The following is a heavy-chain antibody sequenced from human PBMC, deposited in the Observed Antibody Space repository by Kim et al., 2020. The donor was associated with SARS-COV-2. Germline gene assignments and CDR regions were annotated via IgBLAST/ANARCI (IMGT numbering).Heavy chain of an antibody. CDR3: ARRPGSYYCGMDV. Sequence: SETLSLTCTMTGGSFSSNYWSWIRQPPGKGLEWIWYIYYSGSINYNPSLKSRVTISLDTSKNQFSLKLSSVTAADTAVYYCARRPGSYYCGMDVWGQGTT. CDR2: IYYSGSI. J-gene: IGHJ6*02. V-gene: IGHV4-59*08. D-gene: IGHD2-15*01. CDR1: GGSFSSNY.